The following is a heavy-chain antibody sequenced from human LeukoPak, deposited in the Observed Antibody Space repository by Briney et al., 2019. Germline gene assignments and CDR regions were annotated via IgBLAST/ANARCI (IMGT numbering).Heavy chain of an antibody. CDR1: GFTLTSYY. Sequence: ASVKVSCKTSGFTLTSYYFFWVRLAPGQGLEWMGILNPKTGTTGYAQKFQGRVKLTRDTSTSTVYMELSSLRSEDTAIYYCVRDQRRIEVAGYYSDYWGQGTLVTVSS. CDR2: LNPKTGTT. J-gene: IGHJ4*02. V-gene: IGHV1-46*01. D-gene: IGHD6-19*01. CDR3: VRDQRRIEVAGYYSDY.